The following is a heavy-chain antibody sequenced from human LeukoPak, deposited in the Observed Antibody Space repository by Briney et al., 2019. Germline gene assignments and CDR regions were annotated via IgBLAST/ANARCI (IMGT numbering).Heavy chain of an antibody. CDR3: AREKGYGDFDAFDI. V-gene: IGHV3-53*01. J-gene: IGHJ3*02. CDR1: GSTFNNYW. Sequence: GGSLRLSCAASGSTFNNYWMHWVRQAPGKGLEWVSVIYSGGSTYYADSVKGRFTISRDNSKNTLYLQMNSLRAEDTAVYYCAREKGYGDFDAFDIWGQGTMATVSS. CDR2: IYSGGST. D-gene: IGHD4-17*01.